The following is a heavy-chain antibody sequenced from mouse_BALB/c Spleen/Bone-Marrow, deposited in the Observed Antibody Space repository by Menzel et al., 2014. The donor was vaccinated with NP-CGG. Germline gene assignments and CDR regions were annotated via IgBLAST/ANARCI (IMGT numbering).Heavy chain of an antibody. CDR2: INPSTGYT. J-gene: IGHJ4*01. CDR1: GYTFTSYW. Sequence: QVQLQQSGAELAKPGASVKMSCKASGYTFTSYWMHWVKQRPGQGLEWIGYINPSTGYTEYNQKFKDKATLTADKSSSTAHMQLSSLTSEDSAVYYCARPPYYYGSSYDAMDYWGQGTSVTVSS. V-gene: IGHV1-7*01. D-gene: IGHD1-1*01. CDR3: ARPPYYYGSSYDAMDY.